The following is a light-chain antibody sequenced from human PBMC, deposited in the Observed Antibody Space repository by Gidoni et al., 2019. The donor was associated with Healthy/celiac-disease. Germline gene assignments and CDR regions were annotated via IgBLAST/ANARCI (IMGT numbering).Light chain of an antibody. Sequence: QSALTQPAPVSGSPGQSITISCTGTSSDFGGYNSVSWYHQHPGKAPKLMIYDVSNRPLGVSKRFSGSKSGNTASLTISGLQAEDEADYYCSSYTSSSTLEVFGGGTKLTVL. CDR2: DVS. CDR1: SSDFGGYNS. V-gene: IGLV2-14*01. J-gene: IGLJ2*01. CDR3: SSYTSSSTLEV.